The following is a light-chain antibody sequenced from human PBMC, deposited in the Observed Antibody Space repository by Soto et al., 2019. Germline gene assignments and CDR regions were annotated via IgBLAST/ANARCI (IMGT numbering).Light chain of an antibody. CDR3: QQYNNMPLN. Sequence: VFTLSPGNLSLSPLILATGSFRSSQSVSNNYLAWYQQKPGQAPRLLIYGASNRATGIPDRFSGSGSGTDFTLTISILEPEDFAVYYCQQYNNMPLNFGGGTKVDIK. J-gene: IGKJ4*01. CDR1: QSVSNNY. V-gene: IGKV3-20*01. CDR2: GAS.